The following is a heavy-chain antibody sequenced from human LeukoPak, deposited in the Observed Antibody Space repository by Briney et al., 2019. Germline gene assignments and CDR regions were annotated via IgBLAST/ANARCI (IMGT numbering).Heavy chain of an antibody. CDR2: IYYSGST. CDR1: GGSISSSSYY. V-gene: IGHV4-39*07. CDR3: ARHTMTTVDY. Sequence: SETLSRTCTVSGGSISSSSYYWGWIRQPPGKGLEWIGSIYYSGSTYYNPSLKSRVTISVDTSKNQFSLKLSSVTAADPAVYYCARHTMTTVDYWGQGTLVTVSS. J-gene: IGHJ4*02. D-gene: IGHD4-17*01.